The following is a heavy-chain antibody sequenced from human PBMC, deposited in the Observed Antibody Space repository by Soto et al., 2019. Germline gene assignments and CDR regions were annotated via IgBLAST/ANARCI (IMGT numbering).Heavy chain of an antibody. CDR2: IKTDGSEK. Sequence: GGSLRLSCAASGFTFNNYWMSWVRQAPGKGLEWVAHIKTDGSEKYYVDSVKGRFTISRDNSKNMMYLQMNSLRAEDTAIYYCAKNRGLQYYFDYWGQGTLVTVSS. CDR1: GFTFNNYW. CDR3: AKNRGLQYYFDY. J-gene: IGHJ4*02. V-gene: IGHV3-7*03.